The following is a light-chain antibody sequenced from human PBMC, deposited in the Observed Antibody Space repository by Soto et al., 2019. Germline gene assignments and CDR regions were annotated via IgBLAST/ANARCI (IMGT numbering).Light chain of an antibody. CDR1: QSVNRN. CDR2: GAS. CDR3: QQSLITQYS. J-gene: IGKJ2*03. V-gene: IGKV1-39*01. Sequence: DIQMTQSPSYLSASVGDRVTITCRASQSVNRNLHWYQQRPGKAPKLLISGASSLQSGVPSRFSGSGSGTDFTLTISSLQPEDFATYYCQQSLITQYSFGQGTKLEIK.